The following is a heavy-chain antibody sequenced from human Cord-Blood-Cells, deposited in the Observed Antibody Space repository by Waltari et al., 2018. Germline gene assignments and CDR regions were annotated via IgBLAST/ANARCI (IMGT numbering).Heavy chain of an antibody. CDR2: IYHSGST. J-gene: IGHJ6*02. CDR1: GYSISSGYY. V-gene: IGHV4-38-2*01. CDR3: AGAHTGSYYVGGMDV. Sequence: QVQLQESGPGLVKPSETLSLTCAVSGYSISSGYYWGWIRQPPGKGLELIGSIYHSGSTYHNPSLRRRVTISVDTSKNPFSLKRSSVTAADTAVYYCAGAHTGSYYVGGMDVWGQGTTVTVSS. D-gene: IGHD1-26*01.